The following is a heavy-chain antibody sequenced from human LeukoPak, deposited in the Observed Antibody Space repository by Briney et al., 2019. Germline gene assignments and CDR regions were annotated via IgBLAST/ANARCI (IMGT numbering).Heavy chain of an antibody. J-gene: IGHJ5*02. CDR1: GGSIGASINSPNW. D-gene: IGHD2-2*01. CDR3: ARQSVVPGDMALSP. Sequence: SGTLSLTCAVSGGSIGASINSPNWWSWVRQPPGKGLEWIGEIFHSGSTNYNPSLKSRVTMSVDKSKNQFSLKLSSVTAADTAVYYCARQSVVPGDMALSPWGQGTLVTVSS. V-gene: IGHV4-4*02. CDR2: IFHSGST.